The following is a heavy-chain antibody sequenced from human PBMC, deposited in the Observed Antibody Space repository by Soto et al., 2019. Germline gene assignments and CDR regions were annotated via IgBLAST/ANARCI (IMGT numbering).Heavy chain of an antibody. V-gene: IGHV4-30-4*01. CDR1: GGSISSGDYY. CDR2: IYYRGST. CDR3: ARASPVVTDV. D-gene: IGHD2-15*01. Sequence: QVQLQESGPGLVKPSQTLSLTCTVSGGSISSGDYYWSWIRQPPGKGLEWIGYIYYRGSTYYNPSLKSRVXIXXDTYKNQCSLKLSSVTAADTAVYYCARASPVVTDVWGQGTTVTVSS. J-gene: IGHJ6*02.